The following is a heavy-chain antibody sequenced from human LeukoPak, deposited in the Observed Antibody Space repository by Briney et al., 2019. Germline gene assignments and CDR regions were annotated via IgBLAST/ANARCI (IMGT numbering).Heavy chain of an antibody. D-gene: IGHD6-13*01. CDR1: GFTFSNAW. J-gene: IGHJ6*02. V-gene: IGHV3-15*01. CDR3: AKESSSWGVYYYYGMDV. Sequence: GGSLRLSCAASGFTFSNAWMSWVRQAPGKGLEWVGRIRSKTDGGTTDYAAPVKGRFTISRDDSKNTLYLQMNSLKTEDTAVYYCAKESSSWGVYYYYGMDVWGQGTTVTVSS. CDR2: IRSKTDGGTT.